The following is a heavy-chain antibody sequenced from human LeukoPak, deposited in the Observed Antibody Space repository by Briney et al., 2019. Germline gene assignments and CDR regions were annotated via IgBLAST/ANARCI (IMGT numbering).Heavy chain of an antibody. CDR3: ARRGTRNWFDP. V-gene: IGHV4-59*11. J-gene: IGHJ5*02. CDR1: GGSISSHY. Sequence: SETLSLTCTVSGGSISSHYWSWIRQPPGKGLEWIGYIYYSGSTNYNPSLKSRVTISVDTSKSQFSLKLSSVTAADTAVYYCARRGTRNWFDPWGQGTLVTVSS. CDR2: IYYSGST.